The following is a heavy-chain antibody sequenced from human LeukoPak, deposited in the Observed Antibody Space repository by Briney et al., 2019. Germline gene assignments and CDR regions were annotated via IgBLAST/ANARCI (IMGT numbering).Heavy chain of an antibody. CDR1: GGSISSYY. V-gene: IGHV4-59*01. J-gene: IGHJ4*02. Sequence: PSQTLSLTCAVSGGSISSYYWSWIRQPPGKGLEWIGYIYYSGSTNYNPSLKSRVTISVDTSKNQFSLKLSSVTAADTAVYYCARGGPRKVVTYSDYWGQGTLVTVSS. CDR3: ARGGPRKVVTYSDY. CDR2: IYYSGST. D-gene: IGHD2-21*02.